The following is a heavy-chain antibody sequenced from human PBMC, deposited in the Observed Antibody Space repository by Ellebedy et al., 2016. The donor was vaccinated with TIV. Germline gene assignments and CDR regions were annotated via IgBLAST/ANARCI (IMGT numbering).Heavy chain of an antibody. CDR1: GYIVTNHA. CDR3: ARDKPGGDNWFDP. V-gene: IGHV1-3*01. D-gene: IGHD3-16*01. J-gene: IGHJ5*02. CDR2: LYPANGDT. Sequence: AASVKVSCKASGYIVTNHAIHWVRQAPGQRFEWMGWLYPANGDTKYSQQFQGRVTFTSDTSASTAYMELSSLRSEDTAVYYCARDKPGGDNWFDPWGQGTLVTVSS.